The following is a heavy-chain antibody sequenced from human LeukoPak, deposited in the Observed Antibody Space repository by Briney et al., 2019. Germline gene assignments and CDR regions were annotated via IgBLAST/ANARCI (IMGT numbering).Heavy chain of an antibody. Sequence: GGSLRLYCAASGFTFSDYYMSWIRQAPGKGLEWVSYISSSGSTIYYADSVKGRFTISRDNAKNSLYLQMNSLRAEDTAVYYCARDTDTAMESFDYWGQGTLVTVSS. CDR3: ARDTDTAMESFDY. J-gene: IGHJ4*02. CDR1: GFTFSDYY. CDR2: ISSSGSTI. V-gene: IGHV3-11*01. D-gene: IGHD5-18*01.